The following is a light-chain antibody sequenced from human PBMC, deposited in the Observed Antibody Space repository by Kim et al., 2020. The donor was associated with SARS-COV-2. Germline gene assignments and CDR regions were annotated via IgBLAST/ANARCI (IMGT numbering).Light chain of an antibody. V-gene: IGLV3-1*01. CDR2: QDS. CDR3: QAWDSSTGI. CDR1: KLGDKY. Sequence: ELTQPPSVSVSPGQTASITCSGDKLGDKYACWYQQKPGQSPVLVIYQDSKRPSGIPERFSGSNSGNTATLTISGTQAMDEADYYCQAWDSSTGIFGTG. J-gene: IGLJ1*01.